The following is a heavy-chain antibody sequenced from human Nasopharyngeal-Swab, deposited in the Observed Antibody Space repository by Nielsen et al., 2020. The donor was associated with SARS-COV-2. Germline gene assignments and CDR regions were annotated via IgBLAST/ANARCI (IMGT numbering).Heavy chain of an antibody. V-gene: IGHV3-23*01. D-gene: IGHD3-22*01. CDR1: GFPFSIYA. Sequence: ESLKVSCAASGFPFSIYAMSLVRQAPGTGLEWVSAISGSGDSTYYADSVKGRFTISRDNSKNTLYLQMNSLRAEDTPVYYCAKDQPNYYDSSGSFDNWGQGTLVTVSS. J-gene: IGHJ4*02. CDR2: ISGSGDST. CDR3: AKDQPNYYDSSGSFDN.